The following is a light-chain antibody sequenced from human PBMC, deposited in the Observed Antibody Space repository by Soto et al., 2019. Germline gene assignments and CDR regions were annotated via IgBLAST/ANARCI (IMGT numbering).Light chain of an antibody. CDR2: DAY. CDR3: QHYKKWPRA. J-gene: IGKJ4*01. V-gene: IGKV3-15*01. CDR1: QGVGSP. Sequence: EIVMTQSPATLSVSQGERVTLSCRASQGVGSPLASYRQPPGQAPSLLFFDAYIRATGVPASFSGSESGTDFPLTISTLQSEDFAVYYCQHYKKWPRALGGGTKVDTK.